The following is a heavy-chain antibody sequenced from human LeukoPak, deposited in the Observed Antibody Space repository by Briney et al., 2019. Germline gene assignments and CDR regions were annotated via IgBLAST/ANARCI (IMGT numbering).Heavy chain of an antibody. CDR2: IYYSGST. CDR3: ARVTGLRLGELPTDDFDY. V-gene: IGHV4-59*01. Sequence: SETLSLTCTVSGGSISSYYWSWIRQPPGKGLEWIGYIYYSGSTNYNPSLKSRVTISVDTSKNQFSLKLSSATAADTAVYYCARVTGLRLGELPTDDFDYWGQGTLVTVSS. CDR1: GGSISSYY. D-gene: IGHD3-16*01. J-gene: IGHJ4*02.